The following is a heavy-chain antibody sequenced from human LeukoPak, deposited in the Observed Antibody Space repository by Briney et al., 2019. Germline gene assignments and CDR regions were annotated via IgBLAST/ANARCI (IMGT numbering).Heavy chain of an antibody. D-gene: IGHD2-21*02. CDR1: GFTVSSNY. Sequence: GGSLRLSCAASGFTVSSNYMSWVRQAPGKGLEWVSVIYSGGSTYYADSVKGRFTISRDNSKNTLYLQMNSLRAEDTAVYYCARDGYLAYCGGDCYLGAFDIWGQGTMVTASS. V-gene: IGHV3-53*05. J-gene: IGHJ3*02. CDR2: IYSGGST. CDR3: ARDGYLAYCGGDCYLGAFDI.